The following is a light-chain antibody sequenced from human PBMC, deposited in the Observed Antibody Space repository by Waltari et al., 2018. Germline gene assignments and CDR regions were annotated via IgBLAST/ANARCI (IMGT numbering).Light chain of an antibody. J-gene: IGKJ4*01. Sequence: EIVLTQSPATLSLSTGERATLSCRASQSVSSYLAWYQQKPGQSPRLLIYDASNRATGSPARFSGSGSGTDFTLTVSSLEPEDSAVYYCQQRSNWPLTFGGGTKVEIK. CDR1: QSVSSY. CDR2: DAS. CDR3: QQRSNWPLT. V-gene: IGKV3-11*01.